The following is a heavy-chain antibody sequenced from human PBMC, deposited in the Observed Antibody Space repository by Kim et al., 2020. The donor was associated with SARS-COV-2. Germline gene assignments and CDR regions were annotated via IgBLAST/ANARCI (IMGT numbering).Heavy chain of an antibody. V-gene: IGHV3-30-3*01. Sequence: GGSLRLSCAASGFTFSSYAMHWVRQAPGKGLEWVAVISYDGSNKYYADSVKGRFTISRDNSKNTLYLQMNSLRAEDTAVYYCARDGSSSGWYVYYYGMDVWGQGTTVTVSS. CDR1: GFTFSSYA. D-gene: IGHD6-19*01. J-gene: IGHJ6*02. CDR3: ARDGSSSGWYVYYYGMDV. CDR2: ISYDGSNK.